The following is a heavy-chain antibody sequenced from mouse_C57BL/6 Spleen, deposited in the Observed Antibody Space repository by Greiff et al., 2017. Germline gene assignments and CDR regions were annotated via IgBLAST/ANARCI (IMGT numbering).Heavy chain of an antibody. CDR3: ARWRESHFDY. Sequence: EVHLVESGGGLVKPGGSLKLSCAASGFTFSSYTMSWVRQTPEKRLEWVATISGGGGNTYSPDSVKGRFTISRDNAKNTLYLQMSSLRSEDTALYYCARWRESHFDYWGQGTTLTVSS. CDR2: ISGGGGNT. CDR1: GFTFSSYT. V-gene: IGHV5-9*01. J-gene: IGHJ2*01.